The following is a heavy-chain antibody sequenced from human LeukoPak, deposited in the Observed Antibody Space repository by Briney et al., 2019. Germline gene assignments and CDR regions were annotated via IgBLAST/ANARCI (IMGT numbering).Heavy chain of an antibody. CDR3: ARDGSGRTPFDY. CDR2: INAGNGDT. Sequence: ASVKVSCKASGYTLTTYAMHWVRQAPGQSLEWMGWINAGNGDTKYSRNFQGRVTITRETSAKTAYMELSSLRSEETAVYNFARDGSGRTPFDYWGQGTLVTVSS. V-gene: IGHV1-3*01. D-gene: IGHD3-10*01. J-gene: IGHJ4*02. CDR1: GYTLTTYA.